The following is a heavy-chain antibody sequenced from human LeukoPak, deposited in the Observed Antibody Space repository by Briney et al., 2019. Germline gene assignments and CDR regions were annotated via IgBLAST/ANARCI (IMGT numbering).Heavy chain of an antibody. CDR3: ARVRGYSYGSAIDY. CDR2: INPSSGNT. CDR1: GYTFTGYY. V-gene: IGHV1-8*03. J-gene: IGHJ4*02. Sequence: ASVKVSCKASGYTFTGYYMHWVRQATGQGLEWMGWINPSSGNTGYAQKFQGRVTITRNTSISTVYMELSSLRSEDTGVYYCARVRGYSYGSAIDYWGQGTLVTVSS. D-gene: IGHD5-18*01.